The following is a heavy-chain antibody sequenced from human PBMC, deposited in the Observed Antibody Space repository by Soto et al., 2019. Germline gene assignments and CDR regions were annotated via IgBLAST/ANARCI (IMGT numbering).Heavy chain of an antibody. V-gene: IGHV4-38-2*02. CDR2: IYPSVSS. CDR3: AREKVGTTFFDN. J-gene: IGHJ4*02. D-gene: IGHD1-1*01. CDR1: GFAISRDYY. Sequence: PSDTLSLTCSVSGFAISRDYYWTWVRQPPGKELEWIGSIYPSVSSYHNPSLATRLRLSIDTSKNQFTLNLTSVTAADTALYFCAREKVGTTFFDNWGQGIQVTVS.